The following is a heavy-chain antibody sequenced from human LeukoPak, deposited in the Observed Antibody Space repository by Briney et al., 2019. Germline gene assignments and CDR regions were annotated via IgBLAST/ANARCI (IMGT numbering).Heavy chain of an antibody. V-gene: IGHV4-34*01. J-gene: IGHJ3*02. D-gene: IGHD2/OR15-2a*01. CDR2: INHSGST. CDR1: GDSFSGYY. CDR3: ASGIDSMADGAFDI. Sequence: SETLSLTCAVYGDSFSGYYWSWIRQPPGKGLEWIGEINHSGSTNYNPSLDSRVTISVDTSKNQFSLKLSSVTAADTAGYYCASGIDSMADGAFDIWGQGTMVTVSS.